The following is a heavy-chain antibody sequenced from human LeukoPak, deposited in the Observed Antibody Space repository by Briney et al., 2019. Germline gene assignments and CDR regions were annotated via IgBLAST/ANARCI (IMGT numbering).Heavy chain of an antibody. CDR1: GFTFSSYA. CDR2: ISGRGGST. V-gene: IGHV3-23*01. Sequence: PGGSLRLSCAASGFTFSSYAMSWVRQAPGKGLEWVSAISGRGGSTYYADSVKGRFTISRDNSKNTLYLQMNSLRAEDTAVYYCAKDQDIVVVPAAIDYYYYGMDVWGQGTTVTVSS. CDR3: AKDQDIVVVPAAIDYYYYGMDV. J-gene: IGHJ6*02. D-gene: IGHD2-2*01.